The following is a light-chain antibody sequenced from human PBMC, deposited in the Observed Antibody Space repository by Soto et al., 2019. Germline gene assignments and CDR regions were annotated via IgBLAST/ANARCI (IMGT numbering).Light chain of an antibody. CDR1: QSVSSNY. V-gene: IGKV3-20*01. CDR3: QQYDRSLT. Sequence: EIVLTQSPGTLSLSPGERATLSCRASQSVSSNYLAWYQQKPGQAPRLLIYGASSRATGIPDRFSGSGSATDFTLTISRLEPEDFAVYYCQQYDRSLTFGVGTKVEIK. CDR2: GAS. J-gene: IGKJ4*01.